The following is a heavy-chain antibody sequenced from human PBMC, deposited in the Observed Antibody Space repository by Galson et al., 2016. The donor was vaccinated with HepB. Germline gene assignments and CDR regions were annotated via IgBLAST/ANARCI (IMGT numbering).Heavy chain of an antibody. J-gene: IGHJ4*02. CDR3: ARGYSSRIDK. CDR1: GGFIRHGTHY. D-gene: IGHD6-13*01. Sequence: SETLSLTCTVSGGFIRHGTHYWSWIRQPPGRGLEWIGEIYHSGSTNYNPSLKSRVTISVDKSKNQVSLKVNSVTDADAAVYFCARGYSSRIDKWGQGTRVSVSS. CDR2: IYHSGST. V-gene: IGHV4-39*07.